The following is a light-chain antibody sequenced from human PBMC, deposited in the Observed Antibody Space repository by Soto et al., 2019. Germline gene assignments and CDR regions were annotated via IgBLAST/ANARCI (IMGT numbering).Light chain of an antibody. CDR1: SSNIGSNT. CDR2: SNN. CDR3: ATLDYRLNGYV. Sequence: QSVLTQPPSASGTPGQSVTVSCSGSSSNIGSNTVTWYQQLPGTPPILLLYSNNLRSSGVPDRFSGSRSGTSACLAISGLQSEDEADYSSATLDYRLNGYVFGSGTKVTVL. V-gene: IGLV1-44*01. J-gene: IGLJ1*01.